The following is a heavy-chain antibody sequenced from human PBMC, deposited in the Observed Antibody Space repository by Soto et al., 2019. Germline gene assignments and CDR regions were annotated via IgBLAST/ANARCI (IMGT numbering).Heavy chain of an antibody. J-gene: IGHJ4*02. CDR1: GFTFRNYA. Sequence: LRLSCAGFGFTFRNYAMHWVRQAPGKGLEWVAAIWGDGSDKKYADSVKGRFTVSRDNAKNSLYLQMNSLRAEDTAVYFCASISDYGGTVFDYWGLGTLVTVSS. V-gene: IGHV3-33*03. CDR2: IWGDGSDK. D-gene: IGHD4-17*01. CDR3: ASISDYGGTVFDY.